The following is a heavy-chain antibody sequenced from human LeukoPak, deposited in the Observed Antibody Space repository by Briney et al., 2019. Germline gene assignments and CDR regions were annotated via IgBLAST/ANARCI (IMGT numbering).Heavy chain of an antibody. CDR2: IWYDGSNE. CDR1: GFTFSSYG. Sequence: GGSLRLSCAASGFTFSSYGMRWVRQAPGKGLEWVAVIWYDGSNEYYADSVKGRFTISRDNSKNTLYLQMNSLRAEDTAVYYCARDQDGDYALDYWGQGTLVTVSS. V-gene: IGHV3-33*01. J-gene: IGHJ4*02. D-gene: IGHD4-17*01. CDR3: ARDQDGDYALDY.